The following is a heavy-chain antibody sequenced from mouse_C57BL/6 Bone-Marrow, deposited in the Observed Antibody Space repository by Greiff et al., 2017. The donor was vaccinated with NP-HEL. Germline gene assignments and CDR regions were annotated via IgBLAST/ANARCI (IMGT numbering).Heavy chain of an antibody. CDR1: GYTFTSYW. CDR2: INPSNGGT. V-gene: IGHV1-53*01. D-gene: IGHD6-5*01. Sequence: QVQLKQPGTELVKPGASVKLSCKASGYTFTSYWMHWVKQRPGQGLEWIGNINPSNGGTNYNEKFKSKATLTVDKSSSTAYMQLSSLTSEDSAVYYCARFPGGSLREAYWGQGTLVTVSA. J-gene: IGHJ3*01. CDR3: ARFPGGSLREAY.